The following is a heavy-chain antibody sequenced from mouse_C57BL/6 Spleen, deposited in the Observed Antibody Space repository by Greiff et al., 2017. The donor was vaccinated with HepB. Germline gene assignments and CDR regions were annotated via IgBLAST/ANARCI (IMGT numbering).Heavy chain of an antibody. Sequence: VKLQQPGAELVKPGASVKLSCKASGYTFTSYWMHWVKQRPGQGLEWIGMIHPNSGSTNYNEKFKSKATLTVDKSSSTAYMQLSSLTSEDSAVYYCARKGAMVTPYAMDYWGQGTSVTVSS. D-gene: IGHD2-2*01. J-gene: IGHJ4*01. CDR1: GYTFTSYW. CDR2: IHPNSGST. V-gene: IGHV1-64*01. CDR3: ARKGAMVTPYAMDY.